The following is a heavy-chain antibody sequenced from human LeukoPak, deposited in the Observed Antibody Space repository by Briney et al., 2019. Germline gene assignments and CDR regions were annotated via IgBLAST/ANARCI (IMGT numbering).Heavy chain of an antibody. D-gene: IGHD4-17*01. V-gene: IGHV3-23*01. CDR3: AKDRSSDGHYEVDAFDI. CDR1: GFTFSSYA. Sequence: GGSLRLSCAASGFTFSSYAMNWVRQAPGKGLEWVSSISGSGSITYYADSVKGRFTISRDKSKSTLYLQMNSLRAEDTAVYYCAKDRSSDGHYEVDAFDIWGQGTVVTVSS. J-gene: IGHJ3*02. CDR2: ISGSGSIT.